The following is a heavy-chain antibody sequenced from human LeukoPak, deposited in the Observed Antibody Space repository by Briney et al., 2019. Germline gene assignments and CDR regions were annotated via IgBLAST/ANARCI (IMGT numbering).Heavy chain of an antibody. CDR2: ISYDGSNK. D-gene: IGHD5-12*01. CDR1: GFTFSSYA. J-gene: IGHJ4*02. V-gene: IGHV3-30*04. Sequence: GRSLRLSCAASGFTFSSYAMHWVRQAPGKGLEWVAVISYDGSNKYYADSVKGRFTISRDNSKNTLYLQMSSLRAEDTAVYYCARGLRKARYFDYWGQGTLVTVSS. CDR3: ARGLRKARYFDY.